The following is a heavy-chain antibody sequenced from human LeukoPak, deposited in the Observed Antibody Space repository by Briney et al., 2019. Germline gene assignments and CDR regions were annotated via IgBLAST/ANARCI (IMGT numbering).Heavy chain of an antibody. Sequence: GGSLRLSCAASGFTFSSYAMHWVRQAPGKGLEWVAVISYDGSNKYYADSVKGRFTISRDNSKNTLYLQMNSLRAEDTAVYYCAKPQSITFGGVISPFDYWGQGTLVTVSS. D-gene: IGHD3-16*01. CDR2: ISYDGSNK. J-gene: IGHJ4*02. CDR1: GFTFSSYA. CDR3: AKPQSITFGGVISPFDY. V-gene: IGHV3-30*04.